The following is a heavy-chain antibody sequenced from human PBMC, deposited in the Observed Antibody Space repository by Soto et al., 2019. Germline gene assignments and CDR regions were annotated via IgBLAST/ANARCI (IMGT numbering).Heavy chain of an antibody. V-gene: IGHV3-21*01. CDR1: AFTFSSYS. J-gene: IGHJ6*03. D-gene: IGHD4-17*01. CDR3: ARDASSTVTNGYYYYYYMDV. CDR2: ISSSSSYI. Sequence: VQLVESGGGLVKPGGSLRLSCAASAFTFSSYSMNWVRQAPGKGLEWVSSISSSSSYIYYADSVKGRFTISRDNAKNSLYLQMNSLRAEDTAVYYCARDASSTVTNGYYYYYYMDVWGKGTTVTVSS.